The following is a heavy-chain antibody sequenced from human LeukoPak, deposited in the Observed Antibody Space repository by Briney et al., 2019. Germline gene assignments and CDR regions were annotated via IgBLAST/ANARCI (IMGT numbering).Heavy chain of an antibody. CDR2: IRYDESDK. V-gene: IGHV3-30*02. CDR1: GFTFSHYG. Sequence: GGSLRLSCATSGFTFSHYGMHWVRQPPGRGLDWVAHIRYDESDKYYADSVKGRFTISRDNSKNTLYLQMNSLRAEDTAVYYCARAALVWGQGTLVTVSS. J-gene: IGHJ4*02. D-gene: IGHD6-13*01. CDR3: ARAALV.